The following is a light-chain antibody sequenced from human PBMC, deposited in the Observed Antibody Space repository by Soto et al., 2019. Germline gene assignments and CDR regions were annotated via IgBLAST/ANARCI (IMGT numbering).Light chain of an antibody. CDR1: QSVFSS. Sequence: IVMTQSPATLSVSPGERATLSCRASQSVFSSLAWYQQKPGQAPRLLIYGASNRATGIPARFSGSGSGTDFTLTISSLEPEDFAVYYCQQRSNWPPALTFGGGTKVEIK. CDR3: QQRSNWPPALT. CDR2: GAS. V-gene: IGKV3-11*01. J-gene: IGKJ4*01.